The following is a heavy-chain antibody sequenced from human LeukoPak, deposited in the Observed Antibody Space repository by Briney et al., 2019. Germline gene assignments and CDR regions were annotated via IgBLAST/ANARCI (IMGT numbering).Heavy chain of an antibody. CDR2: FTGRTYGGTT. V-gene: IGHV3-49*04. D-gene: IGHD4-17*01. Sequence: GGSLRLSCTASGFTFGDYAMSWVRQAPGKGLEWVGSFTGRTYGGTTEYVASVRGRFTISIDDSKSIAYLQMNSLTTEDTAAYYCTRWTTVTTFEYWGQGTQVAVSS. CDR3: TRWTTVTTFEY. CDR1: GFTFGDYA. J-gene: IGHJ4*02.